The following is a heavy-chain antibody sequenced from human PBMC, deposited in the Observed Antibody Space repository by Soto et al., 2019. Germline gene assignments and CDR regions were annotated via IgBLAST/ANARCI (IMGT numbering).Heavy chain of an antibody. J-gene: IGHJ6*02. CDR3: ARVVITMVRGYGMDV. Sequence: QVQLQQWGAGLLKPSETLSLTCAVYGGSFSGYYWSWIRQPPGKGLEWIGEINHSGSTNYNPSLKSRVTISVDTSKNQFSLKLSSVTAADTAVYYCARVVITMVRGYGMDVWGQGTTVTVSS. D-gene: IGHD3-10*01. CDR1: GGSFSGYY. V-gene: IGHV4-34*01. CDR2: INHSGST.